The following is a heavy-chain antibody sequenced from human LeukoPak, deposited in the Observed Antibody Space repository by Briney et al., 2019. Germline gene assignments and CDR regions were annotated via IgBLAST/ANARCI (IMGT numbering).Heavy chain of an antibody. D-gene: IGHD3-10*01. CDR1: GFTFSTYS. CDR3: AREYGSRRGLWAFDI. J-gene: IGHJ3*02. Sequence: GGSLRLSCAASGFTFSTYSMNWVRQAPGKGLEWVSSISSSSRYIYYADSVKGRFTISGDNAKNSLYLQMNSLRAEDTAVYYCAREYGSRRGLWAFDIWGHGTMVTVSS. V-gene: IGHV3-21*01. CDR2: ISSSSRYI.